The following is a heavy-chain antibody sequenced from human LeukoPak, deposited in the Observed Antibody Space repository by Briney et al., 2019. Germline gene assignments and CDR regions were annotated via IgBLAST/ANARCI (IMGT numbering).Heavy chain of an antibody. CDR2: INPNTGVP. CDR1: GYTFTAYG. Sequence: ASVKVSCKASGYTFTAYGIVWVRQAPGQGLEWMGWINPNTGVPTYAQDFSGRFVFSLDASVSTTYLHINSLKAEDTAVYYCAKSPFWYFDLWGRGTLVTVSS. CDR3: AKSPFWYFDL. J-gene: IGHJ2*01. V-gene: IGHV7-4-1*02.